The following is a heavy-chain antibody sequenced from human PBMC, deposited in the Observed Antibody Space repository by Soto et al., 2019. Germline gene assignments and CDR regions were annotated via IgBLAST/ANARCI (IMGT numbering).Heavy chain of an antibody. Sequence: PSETLSLTCTVSGGSISSSGYYWGWIRQPPGKGLEWIGSIYYSGSTYYNPSLKSRVTISVDTSKNQFSLKLSSVTAADTAVYYCARRRVVAADLYYFDYWGQGTLVTVSS. J-gene: IGHJ4*02. CDR1: GGSISSSGYY. D-gene: IGHD6-13*01. V-gene: IGHV4-39*01. CDR3: ARRRVVAADLYYFDY. CDR2: IYYSGST.